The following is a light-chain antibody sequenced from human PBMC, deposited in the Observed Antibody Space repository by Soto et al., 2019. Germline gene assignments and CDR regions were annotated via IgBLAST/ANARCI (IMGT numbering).Light chain of an antibody. Sequence: IGMTQSPATLSVSPGESATLSCRASQNIYYNVAWYQHRPGQAPRLLIYRASTRATGVPARFSGSGSGTEFTLTISSLQSEDFTVYSRLQYHNLWAFGQGTMV. CDR1: QNIYYN. J-gene: IGKJ1*01. V-gene: IGKV3-15*01. CDR2: RAS. CDR3: LQYHNLWA.